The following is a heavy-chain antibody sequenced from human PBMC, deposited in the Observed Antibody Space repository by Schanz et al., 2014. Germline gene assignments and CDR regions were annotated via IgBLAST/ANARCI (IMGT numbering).Heavy chain of an antibody. J-gene: IGHJ3*02. CDR1: GGSMSSYY. CDR3: ARQILIGAFDI. D-gene: IGHD3-9*01. V-gene: IGHV4-59*08. CDR2: IYYSGST. Sequence: QVQLQETGPGLVKPSETLSLTCTVSGGSMSSYYWTWIRQPPGKGLEWIGYIYYSGSTNYNPSLRIRVPIPVNTSKTHFSLKLSSVTAADTAVYYCARQILIGAFDIWGQGTMVTVSS.